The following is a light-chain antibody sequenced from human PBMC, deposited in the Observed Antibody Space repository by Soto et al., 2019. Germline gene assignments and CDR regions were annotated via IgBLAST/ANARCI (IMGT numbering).Light chain of an antibody. V-gene: IGLV2-11*01. Sequence: QSALIQPPSVSGSPGQSVTISCTGTSSDVGSYDYVSWYQQHPGTVPKPMIYNVNTQPSGVPDRFSGSKSGNTASMTISGLQPEDEADYYGCYFTRSALSFGGGTKLTVL. CDR2: NVN. CDR3: CYFTRSALS. J-gene: IGLJ2*01. CDR1: SSDVGSYDY.